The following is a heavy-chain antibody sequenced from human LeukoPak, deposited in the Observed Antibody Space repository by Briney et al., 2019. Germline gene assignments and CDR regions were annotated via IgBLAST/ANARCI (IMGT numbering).Heavy chain of an antibody. J-gene: IGHJ4*02. CDR2: ISYDGSNK. CDR3: ARSEGGSGYYWGIY. V-gene: IGHV3-30-3*01. D-gene: IGHD5-12*01. CDR1: GFTFVNYA. Sequence: GSLILSCAAAGFTFVNYAMHWVRQAPGKGLEWVALISYDGSNKYYADSVKGRFTISRDNSKNTLYLQMNSLRPEDSAVYYCARSEGGSGYYWGIYWGQGTLAPVSS.